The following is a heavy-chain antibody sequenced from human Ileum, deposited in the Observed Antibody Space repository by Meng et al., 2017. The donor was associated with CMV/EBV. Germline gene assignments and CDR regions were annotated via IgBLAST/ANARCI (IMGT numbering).Heavy chain of an antibody. V-gene: IGHV4-4*07. D-gene: IGHD3-22*01. CDR2: ISPSGNI. CDR3: ARGESRGYYYFDY. Sequence: GHLEGSGPGLVRPSETLSRTVSVSGDSNSYYFWSWIRQPAGKKLEWIGRISPSGNINYIPSLKGRVTMSLDTSNNQIFLNLTSVTAADTALYYCARGESRGYYYFDYWGQGILVTVSS. J-gene: IGHJ4*02. CDR1: GDSNSYYF.